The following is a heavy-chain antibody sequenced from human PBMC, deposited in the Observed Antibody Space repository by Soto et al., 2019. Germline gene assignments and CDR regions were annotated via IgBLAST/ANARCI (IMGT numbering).Heavy chain of an antibody. CDR2: ISSSSSYM. D-gene: IGHD3-10*01. V-gene: IGHV3-21*01. J-gene: IGHJ5*02. Sequence: EVQLVESGGGLVKPGGSLRLSCAASGFTFSTYSMNWVRQAPGKGLEWVSSISSSSSYMYYADSVKGRFTISRDNAKNSLYLQMNSLRAEDTAVYYCARGSSPFDPWGQGTLVTVSS. CDR3: ARGSSPFDP. CDR1: GFTFSTYS.